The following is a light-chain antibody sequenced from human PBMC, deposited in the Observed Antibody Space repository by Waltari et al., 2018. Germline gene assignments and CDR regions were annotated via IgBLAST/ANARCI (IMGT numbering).Light chain of an antibody. CDR2: AAS. CDR3: HQTYVTPYT. Sequence: DIHLTQSPSYLSASVGDRVTITCRASQTIPRHLNWYQQRPGGGPKLLIYAASNLQTGVPSRFSGSGSGTDFTLTITDLQLDDFATYFCHQTYVTPYTFGQGTKLQIK. CDR1: QTIPRH. J-gene: IGKJ2*01. V-gene: IGKV1-39*01.